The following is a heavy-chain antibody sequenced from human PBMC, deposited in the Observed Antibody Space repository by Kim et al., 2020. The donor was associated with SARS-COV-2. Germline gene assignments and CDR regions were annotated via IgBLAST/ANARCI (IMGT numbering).Heavy chain of an antibody. J-gene: IGHJ4*02. V-gene: IGHV3-23*01. D-gene: IGHD2-15*01. Sequence: YYADTVRGRFTISRDSSKNTLYLQMNSLRAEDTALYYCAKDFTGSGRLFDYWGQGTLVTVSS. CDR3: AKDFTGSGRLFDY.